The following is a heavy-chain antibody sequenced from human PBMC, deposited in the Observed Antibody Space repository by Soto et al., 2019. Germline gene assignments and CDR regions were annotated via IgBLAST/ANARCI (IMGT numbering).Heavy chain of an antibody. CDR3: AHRRIVGTSNWFDP. Sequence: QITLNESSPTLVKPTHTLTLTCTFSGFALSTSVVGVGWIRQPPGKALEWLALIYWDDVQRYGPSLKSRLSITKDTSKNQVVLTMTNMDPVDTATYYCAHRRIVGTSNWFDPWGQGTLVTVSS. CDR1: GFALSTSVVG. V-gene: IGHV2-5*05. D-gene: IGHD2-21*01. CDR2: IYWDDVQ. J-gene: IGHJ5*02.